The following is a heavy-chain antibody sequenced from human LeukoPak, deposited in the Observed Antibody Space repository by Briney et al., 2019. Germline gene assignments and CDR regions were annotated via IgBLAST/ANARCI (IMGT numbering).Heavy chain of an antibody. CDR3: TWSGLKIES. CDR2: IKTETDGAPT. J-gene: IGHJ4*02. CDR1: GFTFSSGW. V-gene: IGHV3-15*01. D-gene: IGHD3-3*01. Sequence: GSLRLSCAASGFTFSSGWMSWVRQAPRKGMEWVAQIKTETDGAPTDYAAPVKGRFNISRDDSKNTLFLQMNSLKPEDTAVYYCTWSGLKIESWGQGTLVTVSS.